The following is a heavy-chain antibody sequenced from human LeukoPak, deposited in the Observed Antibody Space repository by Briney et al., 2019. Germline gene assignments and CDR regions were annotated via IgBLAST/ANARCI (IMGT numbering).Heavy chain of an antibody. Sequence: KPGGSLRLSCAASGFTFSSYSMNWVRQAPGKGLEWVSSISSSSSYIYSADSVKGRFTISRDNAKNSLYLQMNGLRAEDTAVYYCASSRSGYYGFGYWGQGTLVTVSS. V-gene: IGHV3-21*01. D-gene: IGHD3-3*01. CDR2: ISSSSSYI. CDR3: ASSRSGYYGFGY. J-gene: IGHJ4*02. CDR1: GFTFSSYS.